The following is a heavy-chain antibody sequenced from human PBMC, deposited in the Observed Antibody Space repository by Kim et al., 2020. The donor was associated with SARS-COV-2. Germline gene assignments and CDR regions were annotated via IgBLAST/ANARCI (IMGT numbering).Heavy chain of an antibody. V-gene: IGHV7-4-1*02. CDR2: INTNTGNP. Sequence: ASVKVSCKASGYTFTSYAMNWVRQAPGQGLEWMGWINTNTGNPTYAQGFTGRFVFSLDTSVSTAYLQISSLKAEDTAVYYCARGFSTWGRWLQLFYFDYWGQGTLVTVSS. J-gene: IGHJ4*02. CDR3: ARGFSTWGRWLQLFYFDY. CDR1: GYTFTSYA. D-gene: IGHD5-12*01.